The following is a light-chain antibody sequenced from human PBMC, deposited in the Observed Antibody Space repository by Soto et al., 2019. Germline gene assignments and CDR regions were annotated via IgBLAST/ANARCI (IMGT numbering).Light chain of an antibody. CDR2: SNN. CDR3: AAWDDSLNGYVV. Sequence: SVLPQPPSASGTPGQRVTISCSGSSSNIGSNTVNWYQQLPGTAPKPLIYSNNQRPSGVPDRVSGSKSGTSASRASSGLQSEDEADYDCAAWDDSLNGYVVFGGGTKLTVL. V-gene: IGLV1-44*01. CDR1: SSNIGSNT. J-gene: IGLJ2*01.